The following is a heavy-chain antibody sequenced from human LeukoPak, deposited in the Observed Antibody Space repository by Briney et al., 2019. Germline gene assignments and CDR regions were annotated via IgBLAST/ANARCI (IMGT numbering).Heavy chain of an antibody. D-gene: IGHD3-16*02. CDR1: GYSFTSYW. CDR3: ARQSVDGRYTFDY. CDR2: INPRDSDT. Sequence: GEYLKISCKVSGYSFTSYWIGWVRQMPGKGLEWMGIINPRDSDTKYSPSFQGQVTISVDKSISTAYLQWSSLKASDTAMYYCARQSVDGRYTFDYWGQGTLVTVSS. V-gene: IGHV5-51*01. J-gene: IGHJ4*02.